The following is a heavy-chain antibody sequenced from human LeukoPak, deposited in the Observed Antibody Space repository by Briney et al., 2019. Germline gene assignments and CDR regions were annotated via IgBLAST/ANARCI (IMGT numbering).Heavy chain of an antibody. CDR2: INHSGST. V-gene: IGHV4-34*01. J-gene: IGHJ6*03. D-gene: IGHD6-19*01. CDR3: ARRLRSSGWYPGYYYYMDV. Sequence: SETLSLTCAVYGGSFSGYYWSWIRQPPGKGLEWIGEINHSGSTNYNPSLKSRVTISVDTSKNQFSLKLSSVTAADTAAYYCARRLRSSGWYPGYYYYMDVWGKGTTVTVSS. CDR1: GGSFSGYY.